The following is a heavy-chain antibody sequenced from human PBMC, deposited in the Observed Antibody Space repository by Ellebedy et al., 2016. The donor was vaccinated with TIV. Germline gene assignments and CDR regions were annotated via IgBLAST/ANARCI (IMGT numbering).Heavy chain of an antibody. D-gene: IGHD3-22*01. CDR2: IDSSGST. Sequence: GESLKISCAASGFTVSDNYLSWVRQAPGKGLEWVSVIDSSGSTHYADSVKGRFFISRDNSKNTLYLQMNSLRADDTAVYYCARDNYYDPLDVWGQGTMVTVSS. CDR3: ARDNYYDPLDV. CDR1: GFTVSDNY. V-gene: IGHV3-66*01. J-gene: IGHJ3*01.